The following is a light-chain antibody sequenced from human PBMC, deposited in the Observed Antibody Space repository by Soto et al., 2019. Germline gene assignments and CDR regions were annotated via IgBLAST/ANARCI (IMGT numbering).Light chain of an antibody. V-gene: IGKV3-20*01. CDR3: QQYDSSPLT. J-gene: IGKJ4*01. CDR2: GAS. Sequence: EIVLTQSPGTLSLSPGERATLSCRASQSVSSSYFACYQQNPGQAPRLLLYGASSRATGIPDRVSGSGSGTVFTHTISRLEPEDFAVYYCQQYDSSPLTFGRGTKVEIK. CDR1: QSVSSSY.